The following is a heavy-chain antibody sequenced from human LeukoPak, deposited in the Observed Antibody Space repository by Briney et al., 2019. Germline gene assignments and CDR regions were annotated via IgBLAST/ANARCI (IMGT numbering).Heavy chain of an antibody. CDR3: ARGIAAAAQRSDAFDI. D-gene: IGHD6-13*01. CDR2: INTNTGNP. V-gene: IGHV7-4-1*02. J-gene: IGHJ3*02. Sequence: ASVKVSCKASGYTFTSYAMNWVRQAPGQGLEWMGWINTNTGNPTYAQGFTGRFVFSLDTSVSTAYLQISSLKAEDTAVYYCARGIAAAAQRSDAFDIWGQGTMVTVSS. CDR1: GYTFTSYA.